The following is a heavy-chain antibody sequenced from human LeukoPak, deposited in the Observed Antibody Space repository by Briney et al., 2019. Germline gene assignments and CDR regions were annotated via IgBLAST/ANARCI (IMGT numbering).Heavy chain of an antibody. V-gene: IGHV3-23*01. D-gene: IGHD3-22*01. CDR2: ISGSGGVT. Sequence: GGSLRLSCAASGFTFSSCAMSWVRQAPGKGLEWVSAISGSGGVTYYTDSVKGRFTISRDNSKNTLYLQMNSLRAEDTAVYYCAKEGPDYYDSSGVNWFDPWGQGTLVTVSS. CDR3: AKEGPDYYDSSGVNWFDP. CDR1: GFTFSSCA. J-gene: IGHJ5*02.